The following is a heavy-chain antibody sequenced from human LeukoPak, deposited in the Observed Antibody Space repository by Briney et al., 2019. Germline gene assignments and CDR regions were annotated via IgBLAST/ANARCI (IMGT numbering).Heavy chain of an antibody. CDR2: IYYSGST. CDR3: ARQPRVLRSLEWLLYSWFDP. Sequence: PSETLSLTCTVSGGSISSSSYYWGWIRQPPGKGLEWIGSIYYSGSTYYNPSLKSRVTISVDTSKNQFSLKLSSVTAADTAVYYCARQPRVLRSLEWLLYSWFDPWGQGTLVTVSS. CDR1: GGSISSSSYY. D-gene: IGHD3-3*01. V-gene: IGHV4-39*01. J-gene: IGHJ5*02.